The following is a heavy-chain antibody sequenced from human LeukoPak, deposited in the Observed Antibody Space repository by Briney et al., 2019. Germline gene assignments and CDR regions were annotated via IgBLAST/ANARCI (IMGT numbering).Heavy chain of an antibody. CDR1: GYIFTDYY. CDR3: ARYSPSKVS. J-gene: IGHJ5*02. Sequence: ASVKVSCKASGYIFTDYYIHWVRQAPGQGLEWMGWLNPNTGVTKYAEKFQGRVTMTRDTSISTAYMEMSRLTYDDTAVYYCARYSPSKVSWGQATLVTVS. V-gene: IGHV1-2*02. D-gene: IGHD2-2*01. CDR2: LNPNTGVT.